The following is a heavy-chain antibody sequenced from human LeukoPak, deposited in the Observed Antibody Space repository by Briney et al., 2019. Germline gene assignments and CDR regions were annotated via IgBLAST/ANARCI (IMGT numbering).Heavy chain of an antibody. Sequence: PSETLSLTCIVSGYSISSGYYWGWIRQPPGKGLEWIGSIYHSGRTYYNPSLKSRVTISVDTSKNQFSLNLSSVTAADTAMYYCARDDRRTYYMDVWGKGTTVTVSS. V-gene: IGHV4-38-2*02. CDR2: IYHSGRT. CDR1: GYSISSGYY. D-gene: IGHD3-16*02. J-gene: IGHJ6*03. CDR3: ARDDRRTYYMDV.